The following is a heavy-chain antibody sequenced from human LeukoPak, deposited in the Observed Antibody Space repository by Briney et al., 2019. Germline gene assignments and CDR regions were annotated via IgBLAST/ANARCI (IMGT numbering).Heavy chain of an antibody. CDR1: GFTFDDYA. Sequence: PGESLRLSCAASGFTFDDYAMHWVRQVPGKGLEWVSLISWDGGSTYYADSVKGRFTISRDSSKNSLYLQMNSLRAEDTALYYCAKGRDSSGIDDAFAIWGQGTMVTVSS. J-gene: IGHJ3*02. CDR3: AKGRDSSGIDDAFAI. CDR2: ISWDGGST. D-gene: IGHD3-22*01. V-gene: IGHV3-43D*03.